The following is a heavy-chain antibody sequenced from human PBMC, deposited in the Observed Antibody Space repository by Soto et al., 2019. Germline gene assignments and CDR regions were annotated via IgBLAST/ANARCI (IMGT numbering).Heavy chain of an antibody. CDR2: ISYDGSNK. V-gene: IGHV3-30*18. J-gene: IGHJ6*02. CDR1: GFTFSGYG. D-gene: IGHD2-15*01. Sequence: QVQLVESGGGVVQPGRSLRLSCAASGFTFSGYGVHWVRQAPGKGLEWVAVISYDGSNKYYADSVKGRFTISRDNSKNTLYLQMNSLRAEDTAVYYCAEEDCSGGSCYSDYQYYYGMDVWGQGTTVTVSS. CDR3: AEEDCSGGSCYSDYQYYYGMDV.